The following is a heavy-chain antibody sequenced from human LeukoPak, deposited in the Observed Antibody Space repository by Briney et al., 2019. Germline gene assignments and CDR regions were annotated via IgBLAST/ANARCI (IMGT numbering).Heavy chain of an antibody. CDR1: GGSISSSSYY. Sequence: LETLSLTCTVSGGSISSSSYYWGWIRQPPGKGLEWIGSIYYSGSTYYNPSLKSRVTISVDTSKNQFSLKLSSVTAADTAVYYCARDTSYDSSGYPFDYWGQGTLVTVSS. CDR3: ARDTSYDSSGYPFDY. J-gene: IGHJ4*02. CDR2: IYYSGST. D-gene: IGHD3-22*01. V-gene: IGHV4-39*07.